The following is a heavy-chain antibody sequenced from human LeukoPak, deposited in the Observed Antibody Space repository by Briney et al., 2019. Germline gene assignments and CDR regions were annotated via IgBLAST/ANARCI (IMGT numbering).Heavy chain of an antibody. CDR2: ISTSGST. CDR1: GGSISSYS. V-gene: IGHV4-4*07. CDR3: ARQQLRTMASFDY. Sequence: SETLSLTCTVSGGSISSYSWNWIRLPAGKGLDWIGRISTSGSTDYNPSLKSRVSMSLDTSKNQFSLKLNSVTAADTAVYYCARQQLRTMASFDYWGQGILVTVSS. D-gene: IGHD4/OR15-4a*01. J-gene: IGHJ4*02.